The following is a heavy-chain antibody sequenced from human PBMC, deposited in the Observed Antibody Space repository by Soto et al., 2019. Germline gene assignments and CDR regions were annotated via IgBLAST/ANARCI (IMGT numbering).Heavy chain of an antibody. CDR2: TSGSGGST. V-gene: IGHV3-23*01. D-gene: IGHD2-2*01. J-gene: IGHJ5*02. CDR1: GFTFSSYA. Sequence: GGSLRLSCAASGFTFSSYAMSWVRQAPGKGLEWVSATSGSGGSTYYADSVKGRFTISRENSKNTLYLQMKSLRAEDTAVYYCANSGYCSSTSCQGPWGQGTLVTVSS. CDR3: ANSGYCSSTSCQGP.